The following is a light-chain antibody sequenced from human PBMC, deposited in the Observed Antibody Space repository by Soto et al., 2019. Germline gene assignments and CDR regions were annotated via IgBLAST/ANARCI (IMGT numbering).Light chain of an antibody. Sequence: QSALTQPASVSGSPGQSITISCTGTSSDVGGYNYVSWYQQHPGKAPKLMIYEVSNRPSGVSNRFSGSKSGNTASLTISGLQAEDEADYHCSSYTSSSGVFGTGTRSPS. CDR2: EVS. J-gene: IGLJ1*01. V-gene: IGLV2-14*01. CDR3: SSYTSSSGV. CDR1: SSDVGGYNY.